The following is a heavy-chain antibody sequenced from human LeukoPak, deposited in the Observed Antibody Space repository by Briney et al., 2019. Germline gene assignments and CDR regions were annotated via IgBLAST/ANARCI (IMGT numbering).Heavy chain of an antibody. Sequence: PGGSLRLSCAASGFTFSSYAMHWVRQAPGKGLEWVAVISYDGSNKYYADSVKGRFTISRDNSKNTLYLQMNSLRAEDTAVYYCARDGATIFGVVIPFDYWGQGTLVTVSS. V-gene: IGHV3-30*01. J-gene: IGHJ4*02. D-gene: IGHD3-3*01. CDR1: GFTFSSYA. CDR2: ISYDGSNK. CDR3: ARDGATIFGVVIPFDY.